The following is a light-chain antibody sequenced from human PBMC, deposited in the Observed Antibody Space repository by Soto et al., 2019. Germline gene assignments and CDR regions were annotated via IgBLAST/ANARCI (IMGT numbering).Light chain of an antibody. V-gene: IGLV2-11*01. Sequence: QSVLTQPRSVSGSPGQSVTISCTGTSSDVGNYNSVSWYQHHPGKAPKLMIYDVNKWPSGVPDRFSGSKSGNTASLTISGLQAEDEADYYCCSYIGSYSYVFGTGTKVPVL. CDR2: DVN. CDR3: CSYIGSYSYV. J-gene: IGLJ1*01. CDR1: SSDVGNYNS.